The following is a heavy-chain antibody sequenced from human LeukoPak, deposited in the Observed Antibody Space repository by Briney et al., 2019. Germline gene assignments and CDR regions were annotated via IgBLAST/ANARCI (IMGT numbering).Heavy chain of an antibody. D-gene: IGHD3-22*01. CDR2: ISSSSSYI. V-gene: IGHV3-21*01. Sequence: PGGSLRLSCAASGFTFSSYSMNWVRQAPGKGLEWVSSISSSSSYIYYADSVKGRFTISRDNAKNSLYLQMNSLRAEDTAVYYCARSSTRTSSYYYYYDSSGYWYYMDVWGKGTTVTVSS. J-gene: IGHJ6*03. CDR3: ARSSTRTSSYYYYYDSSGYWYYMDV. CDR1: GFTFSSYS.